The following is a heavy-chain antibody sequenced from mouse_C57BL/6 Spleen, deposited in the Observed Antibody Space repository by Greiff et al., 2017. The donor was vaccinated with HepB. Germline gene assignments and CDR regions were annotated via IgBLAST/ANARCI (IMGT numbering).Heavy chain of an antibody. Sequence: QVQLQQSGAELVRPGASVTLSCKASGYTFTDYEMHWVKQTPVHGLEWIGAIDPETGGTAYNQKFKGKAILTADKSSSTAYMELRSLTSEDSAVYYCTGVDYYGSGGYAMDYWGQGTSVTVSS. CDR3: TGVDYYGSGGYAMDY. D-gene: IGHD1-1*01. V-gene: IGHV1-15*01. CDR2: IDPETGGT. CDR1: GYTFTDYE. J-gene: IGHJ4*01.